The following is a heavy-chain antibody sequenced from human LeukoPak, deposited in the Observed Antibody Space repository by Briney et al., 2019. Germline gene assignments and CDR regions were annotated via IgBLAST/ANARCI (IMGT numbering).Heavy chain of an antibody. J-gene: IGHJ4*02. D-gene: IGHD3-22*01. CDR3: AREAYYYDSSGQDTLGY. CDR1: GDSISSSSYY. CDR2: IYYSGST. V-gene: IGHV4-39*07. Sequence: SETLSLTCTVSGDSISSSSYYWGWIRQSPGKGLEWIGSIYYSGSTYYNPSLKSRVTISVDTSKNQFSLNLSSVTAADTAVYYCAREAYYYDSSGQDTLGYWGQGTLVTVSS.